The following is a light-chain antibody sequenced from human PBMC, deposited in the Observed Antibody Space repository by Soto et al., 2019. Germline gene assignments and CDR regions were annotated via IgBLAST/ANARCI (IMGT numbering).Light chain of an antibody. V-gene: IGKV1-13*02. CDR3: QQFYSYPLT. CDR2: DAS. Sequence: AIQLTQSPSSLSASVGDTVTITCRASQVIYSAVAWYQHNPGKAPRLLIYDASSLESGVRSRFGGSGSGTDFTLSISGLQPEDFATYYCQQFYSYPLTFGGGSKVESK. CDR1: QVIYSA. J-gene: IGKJ4*01.